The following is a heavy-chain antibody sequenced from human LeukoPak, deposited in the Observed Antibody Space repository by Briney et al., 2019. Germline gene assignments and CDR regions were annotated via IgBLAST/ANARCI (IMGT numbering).Heavy chain of an antibody. D-gene: IGHD2-2*01. CDR1: GFTFSSYG. Sequence: GGSLRLSCAASGFTFSSYGMHLVRQAPGKGLEWVAVISYDGSNKYYADSVKGRFTISRDNSKNTLYLQMNSLRAEDTAVYYCAKDRGSSTSPGNIYYYYGMDVWGQGTTVTVSS. CDR2: ISYDGSNK. J-gene: IGHJ6*02. CDR3: AKDRGSSTSPGNIYYYYGMDV. V-gene: IGHV3-30*18.